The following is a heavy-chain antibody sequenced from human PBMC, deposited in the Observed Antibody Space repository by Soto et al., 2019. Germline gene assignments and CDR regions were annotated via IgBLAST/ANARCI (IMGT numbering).Heavy chain of an antibody. CDR2: IKSKTDGGTT. CDR1: GFTFSNAW. V-gene: IGHV3-15*01. J-gene: IGHJ4*02. D-gene: IGHD3-10*01. CDR3: TTDQVTMVRGVTLPGDYFDY. Sequence: GGSLRLSCAASGFTFSNAWMSWVRQAPGKGLEWVGRIKSKTDGGTTDYAAPVKGRFTISRDDSKTTLYLQMNSLKTEDTAVYYCTTDQVTMVRGVTLPGDYFDYWGQGTLVTVSS.